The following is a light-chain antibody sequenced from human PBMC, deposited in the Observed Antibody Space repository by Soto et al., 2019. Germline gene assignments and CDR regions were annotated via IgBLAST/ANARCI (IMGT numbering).Light chain of an antibody. CDR3: QQYNNWPPWT. CDR2: GAS. CDR1: QSVSNF. J-gene: IGKJ1*01. Sequence: DIVLTQSPATLSLSPGERATLSCRASQSVSNFLAWYQQKPGQAPRLLIYGASTRDTGIPARFSGSGSGTEFTLAISSLQSEDFAVYYCQQYNNWPPWTFGQGTKVDI. V-gene: IGKV3-15*01.